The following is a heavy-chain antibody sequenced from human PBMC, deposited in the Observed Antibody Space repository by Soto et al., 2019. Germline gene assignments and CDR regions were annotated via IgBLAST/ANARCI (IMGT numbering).Heavy chain of an antibody. CDR2: INSDGSST. V-gene: IGHV3-74*01. D-gene: IGHD6-19*01. CDR3: TSAAPSFYSSGWAARYYYYGMDV. CDR1: GFTFSSYW. Sequence: GGSLRLSCAASGFTFSSYWMHWVRQAPGKGLVWVSRINSDGSSTSYADSVKGRFTISRDNAKNTLYLQMNSLRAEDTAVYYYTSAAPSFYSSGWAARYYYYGMDVWGQGTTVTVSS. J-gene: IGHJ6*02.